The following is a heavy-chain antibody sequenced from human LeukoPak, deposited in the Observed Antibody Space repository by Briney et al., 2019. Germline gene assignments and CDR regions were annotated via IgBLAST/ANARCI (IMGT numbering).Heavy chain of an antibody. CDR1: GFTFSDHH. V-gene: IGHV3-72*01. J-gene: IGHJ4*02. Sequence: GGSLRLSCAASGFTFSDHHMEWVRQAPGKGLEWVGRARNKANRYATEYAASVKGRLTISRDDSKNSLYLQMNSVKTEDTAVYYCARNGWGLGDYWGQGSLVTVSS. CDR3: ARNGWGLGDY. D-gene: IGHD6-19*01. CDR2: ARNKANRYAT.